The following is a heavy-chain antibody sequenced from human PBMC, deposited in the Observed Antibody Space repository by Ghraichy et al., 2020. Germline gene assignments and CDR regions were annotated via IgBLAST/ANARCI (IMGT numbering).Heavy chain of an antibody. CDR3: ARGIVLLWFGGRTNYYYYYGMDV. J-gene: IGHJ6*02. V-gene: IGHV4-34*01. CDR1: GGSFSGYY. D-gene: IGHD3-10*01. CDR2: INHSGST. Sequence: SETLSLTCAVYGGSFSGYYWSWIRQPPGKGLEWIGEINHSGSTNYNPSLKSRVTISVDTSKNQFSLKLSSVTAADTAVYYCARGIVLLWFGGRTNYYYYYGMDVWGQGTTVTVSS.